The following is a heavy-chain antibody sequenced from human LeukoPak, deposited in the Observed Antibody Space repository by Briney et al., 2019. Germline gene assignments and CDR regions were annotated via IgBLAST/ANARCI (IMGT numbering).Heavy chain of an antibody. D-gene: IGHD6-13*01. J-gene: IGHJ4*02. CDR3: ARGPDSYSSSWYGFLTYFDY. CDR2: TYYRSKWYN. Sequence: SQTLSLTCGISGDSVSSNSAAWNWIRQSPSRGLEWLGRTYYRSKWYNDYAVSVKSRITINPDTSKNQFSLQLNSVTPEDTAVYYCARGPDSYSSSWYGFLTYFDYWGQGTLVTVSS. V-gene: IGHV6-1*01. CDR1: GDSVSSNSAA.